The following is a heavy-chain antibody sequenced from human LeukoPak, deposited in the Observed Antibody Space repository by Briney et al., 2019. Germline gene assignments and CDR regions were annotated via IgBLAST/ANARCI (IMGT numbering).Heavy chain of an antibody. D-gene: IGHD2-21*02. V-gene: IGHV4-59*12. Sequence: SETLSLTCTVSGGSSSRYYWSWIRQPPGKGLEWIGYIYYGGGTNYNPSLKSRVTISVDTSKNQFSLKLSSVTAADTAVYYCASPGLAYCGGDCYPFDYWGQGTLVTVSS. CDR1: GGSSSRYY. J-gene: IGHJ4*02. CDR3: ASPGLAYCGGDCYPFDY. CDR2: IYYGGGT.